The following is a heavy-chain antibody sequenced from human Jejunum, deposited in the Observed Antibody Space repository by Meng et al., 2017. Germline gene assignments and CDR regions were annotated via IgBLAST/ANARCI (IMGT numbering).Heavy chain of an antibody. CDR1: GFTFRTYG. D-gene: IGHD3-22*01. CDR3: AKGHDSSGFDY. V-gene: IGHV3-30*18. Sequence: QVQLVESGGGVVQLGRFLILSCAASGFTFRTYGMHWVRQAPGKGLEWMAVISFDGSNKYYADSVKGRFTISRDNAKNTLYLQMDSLRAEDTAVYYCAKGHDSSGFDYWGQGTLVTVSS. CDR2: ISFDGSNK. J-gene: IGHJ4*02.